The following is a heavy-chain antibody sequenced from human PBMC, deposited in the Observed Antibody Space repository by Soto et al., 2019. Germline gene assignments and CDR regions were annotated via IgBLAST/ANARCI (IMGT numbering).Heavy chain of an antibody. CDR3: ARDSHSRCSSWSPERSEYSQH. J-gene: IGHJ1*01. CDR2: INAGNGNT. Sequence: ASVKVSCKASGYTFTSYAMHWVRQAPGQRLEWMGWINAGNGNTKYSQKFQGRVTITRDTSASTAYMELSSLRSEDTAVYYCARDSHSRCSSWSPERSEYSQHWRHGTLVTVSS. V-gene: IGHV1-3*01. D-gene: IGHD6-13*01. CDR1: GYTFTSYA.